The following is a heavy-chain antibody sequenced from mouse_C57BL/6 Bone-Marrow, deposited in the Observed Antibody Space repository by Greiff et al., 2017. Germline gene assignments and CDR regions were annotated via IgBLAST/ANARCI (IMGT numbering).Heavy chain of an antibody. CDR3: SSITTVVAPEV. Sequence: VQLQQSGTVLARPGASVKMSCKTSGYTFTSYWMHWVRQRPGQGLEWIGAIYPGNSDTSYNQKFKGKARLTAVTSASTAYMELSSLTNEDSAVYYCSSITTVVAPEVWGTGTTVTLCS. D-gene: IGHD1-1*01. CDR1: GYTFTSYW. V-gene: IGHV1-5*01. CDR2: IYPGNSDT. J-gene: IGHJ1*03.